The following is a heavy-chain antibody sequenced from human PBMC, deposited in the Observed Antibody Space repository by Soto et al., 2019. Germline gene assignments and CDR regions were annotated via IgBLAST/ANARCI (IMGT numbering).Heavy chain of an antibody. D-gene: IGHD6-13*01. CDR1: VFPFSSYC. J-gene: IGHJ5*02. Sequence: HPGGSMRLSFSASVFPFSSYCMHWVRKAPGKGLEWVAVISYDGSNKYYADSVKGRFTISRDNSKNTLYLQMNSLRAEDTAVYYCAKAYDRQDRIAPQLAPWGQGTLVTVSS. CDR3: AKAYDRQDRIAPQLAP. CDR2: ISYDGSNK. V-gene: IGHV3-30*18.